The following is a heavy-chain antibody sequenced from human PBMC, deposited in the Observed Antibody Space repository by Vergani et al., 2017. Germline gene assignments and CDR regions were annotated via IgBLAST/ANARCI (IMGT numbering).Heavy chain of an antibody. D-gene: IGHD3-22*01. CDR3: ATSSGVGYYDSSGYPD. CDR1: GGSFSGYY. CDR2: INHSGIT. Sequence: QVQLQESGPGLVKPSETLSLTCTVSGGSFSGYYWSWIRQPPGKGLEWIGEINHSGITNYNPSLKSRVTISVDTSKNQFSLKLSSVTAADTAVYYCATSSGVGYYDSSGYPDWGQGTLVTVSS. V-gene: IGHV4-34*01. J-gene: IGHJ4*02.